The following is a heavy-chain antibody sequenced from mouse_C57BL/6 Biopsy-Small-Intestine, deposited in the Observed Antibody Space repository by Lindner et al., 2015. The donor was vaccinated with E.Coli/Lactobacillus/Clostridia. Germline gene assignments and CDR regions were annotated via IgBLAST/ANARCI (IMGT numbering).Heavy chain of an antibody. J-gene: IGHJ2*01. CDR2: IYPGGGYT. CDR3: ARSLYDYFDY. D-gene: IGHD2-3*01. CDR1: GYTFTNYW. V-gene: IGHV1-63*01. Sequence: LQESGAELVRPGTSVKMSCKASGYTFTNYWIGWAKQRPGHGLEWIGDIYPGGGYTNYNENFKGKATLTADKSSSTAYMQFSSLTSEDSAIYYCARSLYDYFDYWGQGTTLTVSS.